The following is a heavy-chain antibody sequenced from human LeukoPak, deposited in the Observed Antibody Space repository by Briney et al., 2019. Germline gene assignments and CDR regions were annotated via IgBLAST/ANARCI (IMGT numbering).Heavy chain of an antibody. CDR2: INQDGSEK. Sequence: PGGSLRLSCAASGFTFSDYYMSWIRQAPGRGLEWVANINQDGSEKYYVDSVKGRFTISRDNAKNSLYLQMNSLRAEDTAVYYCAKYCSGRTCYYNMDVWGKGTTVTVSS. CDR1: GFTFSDYY. CDR3: AKYCSGRTCYYNMDV. J-gene: IGHJ6*03. D-gene: IGHD2-15*01. V-gene: IGHV3-7*01.